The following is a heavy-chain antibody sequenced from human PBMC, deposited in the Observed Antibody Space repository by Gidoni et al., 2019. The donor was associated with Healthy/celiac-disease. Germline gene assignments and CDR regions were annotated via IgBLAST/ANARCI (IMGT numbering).Heavy chain of an antibody. D-gene: IGHD4-17*01. CDR2: IYPGDSDT. CDR1: GYSFTSYW. Sequence: EVQLVQSGAEVKKPGESLKISCKGSGYSFTSYWIGWVRQMPGKGLEWMGIIYPGDSDTRYSPSFQGQVTISADKSISTAYLQWSSLKASDTAMYYCARHDGDYAEGYYYYYGMDVWGQGTTVTVSS. CDR3: ARHDGDYAEGYYYYYGMDV. V-gene: IGHV5-51*01. J-gene: IGHJ6*02.